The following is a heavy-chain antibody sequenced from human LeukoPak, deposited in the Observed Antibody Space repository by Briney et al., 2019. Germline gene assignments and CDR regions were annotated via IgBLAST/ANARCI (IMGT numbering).Heavy chain of an antibody. D-gene: IGHD1-26*01. CDR1: GGSINSDSFY. J-gene: IGHJ3*02. CDR2: IYTSGNT. Sequence: PSQTLSLTCTVSGGSINSDSFYWSWLRQPAGKGLKWFGRIYTSGNTNYNPSLNSRVTISLDSSKNQFSLDLTSVTAADTAVYYCARVWEGATDAFDIWGQGTMVTVSS. CDR3: ARVWEGATDAFDI. V-gene: IGHV4-61*02.